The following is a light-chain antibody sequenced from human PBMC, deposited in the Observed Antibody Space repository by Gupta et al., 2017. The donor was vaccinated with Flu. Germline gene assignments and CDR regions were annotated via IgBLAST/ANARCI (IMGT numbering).Light chain of an antibody. CDR2: DAS. CDR1: QSVSSY. CDR3: QQRSNYPRT. Sequence: EIVLTHSPATLSLSPGERATLSCRASQSVSSYLAWYQQKPGQAPRLLIYDASNRATGIPARFSGSGSGTDFTLTISSLEPEDFAVYYCQQRSNYPRTFGQGTKVEIK. V-gene: IGKV3-11*01. J-gene: IGKJ1*01.